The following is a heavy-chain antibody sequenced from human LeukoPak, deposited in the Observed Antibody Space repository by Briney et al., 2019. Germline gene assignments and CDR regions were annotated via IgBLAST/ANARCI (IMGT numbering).Heavy chain of an antibody. CDR1: GFTFSSYS. CDR2: ISSSSSYI. J-gene: IGHJ4*02. D-gene: IGHD5-24*01. V-gene: IGHV3-21*01. CDR3: ARGLNGYNKYYFDY. Sequence: PGGSLRLSCAASGFTFSSYSMNWVRQAPGKGLEWVSSISSSSSYIYYADSVKGRFTISRDNAKNSLYLQMNSLRAEDTAVYYCARGLNGYNKYYFDYWGQGTLVTVSS.